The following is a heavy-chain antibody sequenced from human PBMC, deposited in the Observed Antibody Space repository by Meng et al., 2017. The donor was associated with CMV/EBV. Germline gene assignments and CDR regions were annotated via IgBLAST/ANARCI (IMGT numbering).Heavy chain of an antibody. V-gene: IGHV3-21*01. CDR3: ARDREDITLDY. CDR1: GLTFSSYS. CDR2: ISSSSSYI. J-gene: IGHJ4*02. D-gene: IGHD2-15*01. Sequence: GESLKISCAASGLTFSSYSMNWVRQAPGKGLEWVSSISSSSSYIYYADSVKGRFTISRDNAKNSLYLQMNSLRAEDTAVYYCARDREDITLDYWGQGTLVTVSS.